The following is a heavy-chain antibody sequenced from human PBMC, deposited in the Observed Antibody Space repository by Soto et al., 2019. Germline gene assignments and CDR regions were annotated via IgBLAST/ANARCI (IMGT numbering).Heavy chain of an antibody. Sequence: SVKVSCKASGGTLSSYAISWVRQAPGQGLEWMGGIIPIFGTANYAQKFQGRVTITADKSTSTAYMELSSLRSEDTAVYYCAREGDIVAVPAAMARENWFDPWGQGTLVTVSS. CDR2: IIPIFGTA. CDR3: AREGDIVAVPAAMARENWFDP. D-gene: IGHD2-2*01. V-gene: IGHV1-69*06. CDR1: GGTLSSYA. J-gene: IGHJ5*02.